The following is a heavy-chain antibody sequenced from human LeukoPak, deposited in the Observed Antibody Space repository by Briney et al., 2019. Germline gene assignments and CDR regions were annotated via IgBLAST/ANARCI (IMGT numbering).Heavy chain of an antibody. V-gene: IGHV1-8*01. CDR1: GYTFTSYD. CDR3: ARGPEYSSSSGGDY. J-gene: IGHJ4*02. Sequence: ALVEVSCKASGYTFTSYDINWVRQATGQGLEWMGWMNPNSGNTGYAQKFQGRVTMTRNTSISTAYMELSSLRSEDTAVYYCARGPEYSSSSGGDYWGQGTLVTVSS. CDR2: MNPNSGNT. D-gene: IGHD6-6*01.